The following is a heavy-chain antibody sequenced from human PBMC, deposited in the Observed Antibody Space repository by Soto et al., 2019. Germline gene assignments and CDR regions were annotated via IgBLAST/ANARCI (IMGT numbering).Heavy chain of an antibody. V-gene: IGHV2-26*01. Sequence: QVTLKESGPVLVKPTETLTLTCTVSGFSLSNARMGVSWIRQPPGKALEWLAHIFSNDEKSYSTSLKSRLTISKDTSKSQVVLTMTNMDPVDTATYYCARIPCPDTAMVTRWGQGTLVTVSS. CDR1: GFSLSNARMG. CDR3: ARIPCPDTAMVTR. J-gene: IGHJ4*02. D-gene: IGHD5-18*01. CDR2: IFSNDEK.